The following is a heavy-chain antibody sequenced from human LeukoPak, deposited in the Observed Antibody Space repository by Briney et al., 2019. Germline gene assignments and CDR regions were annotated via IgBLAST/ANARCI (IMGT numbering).Heavy chain of an antibody. CDR1: GFTFSSYG. D-gene: IGHD4-11*01. CDR2: ISFDDFNI. Sequence: PGGSLRLSCAASGFTFSSYGMHWVRQAPGKGLEWVAVISFDDFNIYYADSVKGRFTISRDNSKNTLYLQMNSLRAEDTAVYYCAKPGMTTATDQPLYADYWGQGTLVTVSS. V-gene: IGHV3-30*18. J-gene: IGHJ4*02. CDR3: AKPGMTTATDQPLYADY.